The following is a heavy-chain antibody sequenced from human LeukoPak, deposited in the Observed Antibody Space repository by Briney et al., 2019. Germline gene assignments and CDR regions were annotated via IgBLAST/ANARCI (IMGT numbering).Heavy chain of an antibody. CDR1: GASMSSHY. CDR3: AREGGPARPGLDS. V-gene: IGHV4-59*11. CDR2: IYYTGST. J-gene: IGHJ4*02. Sequence: PSETLSLTCTVSGASMSSHYWTWIRQDPGTGLEWIGNIYYTGSTSYNPALESRVTISLDTSNNQFSLKLTSMTAADTAVYYCAREGGPARPGLDSWGQGTLVTVSS. D-gene: IGHD6-6*01.